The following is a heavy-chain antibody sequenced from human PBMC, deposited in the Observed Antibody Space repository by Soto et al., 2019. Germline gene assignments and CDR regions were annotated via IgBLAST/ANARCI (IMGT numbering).Heavy chain of an antibody. CDR1: GFSVRDHY. V-gene: IGHV3-72*01. Sequence: EVQLVESGGGVVQPGGSLRLSCAASGFSVRDHYMDWVRQAPGKGLEWVGLTRNKPEGYTTEHAASVKGRFVISRDDSENSVYLQMNSLKVEDRAVYYCVREGFFTLDHWGQGILVTVSS. J-gene: IGHJ4*02. CDR2: TRNKPEGYTT. CDR3: VREGFFTLDH.